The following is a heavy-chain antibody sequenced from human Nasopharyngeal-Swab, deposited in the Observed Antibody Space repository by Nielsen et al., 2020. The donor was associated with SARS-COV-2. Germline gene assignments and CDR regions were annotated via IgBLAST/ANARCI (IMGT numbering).Heavy chain of an antibody. J-gene: IGHJ4*02. CDR1: GGSISPYY. D-gene: IGHD5-12*01. CDR3: GRIGGYGGAIEY. Sequence: SETLSPTCTVSGGSISPYYWSWVRQPPGKGLEWIGLIYYTVGTSYNPPLNSRVIISLQTSENQFSLTLDSVTAADTAVYYCGRIGGYGGAIEYWGQGSLVTVPS. V-gene: IGHV4-59*08. CDR2: IYYTVGT.